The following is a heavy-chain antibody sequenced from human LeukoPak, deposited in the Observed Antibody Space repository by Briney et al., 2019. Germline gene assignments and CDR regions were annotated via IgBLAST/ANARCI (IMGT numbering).Heavy chain of an antibody. CDR3: AKDELDY. Sequence: GGSLRLSCAASGFTFSSYSMNWVRQAPGKGLEWVSTISGSGGSTYYADSVKGRFTISRDNSKNTLYPQMNSLRADDTAVYYCAKDELDYWGQGTLVTVSS. V-gene: IGHV3-23*01. CDR2: ISGSGGST. CDR1: GFTFSSYS. J-gene: IGHJ4*02.